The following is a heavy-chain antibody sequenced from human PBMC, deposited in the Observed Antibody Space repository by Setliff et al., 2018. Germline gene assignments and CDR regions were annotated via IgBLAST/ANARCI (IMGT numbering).Heavy chain of an antibody. V-gene: IGHV4-61*01. CDR1: GDSISSGNYY. J-gene: IGHJ5*02. D-gene: IGHD3-3*01. Sequence: LTCTVSGDSISSGNYYWNWIRQPPGKGLEWIGYIYYSGSTNYNPSLKSRVTISVDTSKNQFSLKLSSVTAADTAVYYCARSPPTSRITIFGVVILPWFDPWGQGTLVTVSS. CDR3: ARSPPTSRITIFGVVILPWFDP. CDR2: IYYSGST.